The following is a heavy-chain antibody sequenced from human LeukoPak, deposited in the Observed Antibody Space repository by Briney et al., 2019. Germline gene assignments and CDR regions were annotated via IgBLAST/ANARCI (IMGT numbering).Heavy chain of an antibody. Sequence: SVKVSCKASGGTFSSYAISWVRQAPGQGLEWMGGIIPIFGTANYAQKFQGRVTITADESTSTAYMELSSLRSEDAAVYYCAREAIFGVVTTWGQGTLVTVSS. CDR3: AREAIFGVVTT. V-gene: IGHV1-69*13. J-gene: IGHJ4*02. D-gene: IGHD3-3*01. CDR1: GGTFSSYA. CDR2: IIPIFGTA.